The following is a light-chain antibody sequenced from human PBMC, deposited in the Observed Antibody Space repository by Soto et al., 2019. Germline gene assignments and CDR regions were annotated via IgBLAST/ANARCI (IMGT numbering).Light chain of an antibody. CDR1: EDVRHD. CDR2: SAT. CDR3: LQANNYPWT. Sequence: AIQVTQSPSSLSASVGDRVTITCRTSEDVRHDLAWFQRRPGKAPNLLIYSATRLQSGVPSRFSGSGSGTDFTLIISSLQPEDFATYYCLQANNYPWTFGLGTKVDIK. J-gene: IGKJ1*01. V-gene: IGKV1-6*01.